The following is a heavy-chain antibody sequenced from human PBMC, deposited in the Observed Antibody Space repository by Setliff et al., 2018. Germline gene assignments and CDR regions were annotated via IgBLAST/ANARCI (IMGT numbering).Heavy chain of an antibody. CDR1: GFTFSSYS. CDR2: ISSSGSTT. CDR3: ARDLDYGSGRIDMDV. D-gene: IGHD3-10*01. J-gene: IGHJ6*02. Sequence: GGSLRLSCAASGFTFSSYSMNWVRQAPGKGLEWVSSISSSGSTTYYVDSVKGRFTISRDNAKNSLYLQMNSLRAEDTAVYYCARDLDYGSGRIDMDVWGQGTTVTVSS. V-gene: IGHV3-48*04.